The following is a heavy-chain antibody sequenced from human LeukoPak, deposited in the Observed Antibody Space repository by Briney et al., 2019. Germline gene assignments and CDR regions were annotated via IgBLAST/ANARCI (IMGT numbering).Heavy chain of an antibody. CDR1: GYTLTELS. Sequence: SCKVSGYTLTELSMHWVRQAPGKGLEWVSSISSNSLHIFYADSVKGRFTISRDNAKNSLYLQMNNLRAEDTAVYYCVGPDSQFDCWGQGTLVTVSS. J-gene: IGHJ4*02. D-gene: IGHD3-10*01. V-gene: IGHV3-21*01. CDR3: VGPDSQFDC. CDR2: ISSNSLHI.